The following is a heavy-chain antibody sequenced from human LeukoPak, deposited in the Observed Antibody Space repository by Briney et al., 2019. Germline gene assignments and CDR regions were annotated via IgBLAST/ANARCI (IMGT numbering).Heavy chain of an antibody. CDR3: ARGGWELPEGYFDY. CDR2: IYYSGST. D-gene: IGHD4-23*01. Sequence: SETLSLTCTVSGGSVSSGSHYWSWIRQPPGKGLEWIGYIYYSGSTNYNPSLKSRVTISVDTSKNQFSLRLNSVTAADTAVYYCARGGWELPEGYFDYWGQGSLVAVSS. V-gene: IGHV4-61*01. CDR1: GGSVSSGSHY. J-gene: IGHJ4*02.